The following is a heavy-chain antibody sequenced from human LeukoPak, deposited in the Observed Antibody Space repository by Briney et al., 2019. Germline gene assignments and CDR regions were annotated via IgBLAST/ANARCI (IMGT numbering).Heavy chain of an antibody. V-gene: IGHV1-2*02. J-gene: IGHJ4*02. D-gene: IGHD2-21*01. CDR3: VSWAGGNSDVDSSDY. CDR1: GYIFSDYY. Sequence: APVTVSFTASGYIFSDYYMHWVRQAPGRGFEWMGWISRRSGATKIAEKFQGRVTLTRDTSISTAYVELTNLASDDTAVYYCVSWAGGNSDVDSSDYWGQGTLVIVSS. CDR2: ISRRSGAT.